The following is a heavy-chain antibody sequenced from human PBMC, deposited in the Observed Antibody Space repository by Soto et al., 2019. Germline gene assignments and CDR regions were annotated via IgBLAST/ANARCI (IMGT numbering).Heavy chain of an antibody. D-gene: IGHD2-15*01. CDR3: ARHFLGYCSGGSCYSHLAR. J-gene: IGHJ4*02. CDR1: GYSFTSYW. V-gene: IGHV5-10-1*01. CDR2: VDPSDSYT. Sequence: GESLKISCKGSGYSFTSYWISWVRQMPGKGLKWMGRVDPSDSYTNYSPSFQGHVTISADKSISTAYLKWSSLKAWDTAMYYCARHFLGYCSGGSCYSHLARWGQGTLVTVSS.